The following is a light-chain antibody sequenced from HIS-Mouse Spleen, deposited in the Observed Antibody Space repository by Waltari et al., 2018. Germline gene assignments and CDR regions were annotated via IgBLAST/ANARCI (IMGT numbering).Light chain of an antibody. CDR1: ALPTKY. CDR2: EDS. CDR3: YSTDSSGNHRV. Sequence: SYELTQPPSVSGAPGQTARITCSGNALPTKYSYWYQQNSGQAPVLVIYEDSKRPSGIPERFSGSSSGTMATLTISGAQVEDEADYYCYSTDSSGNHRVFGGGTKLTVL. V-gene: IGLV3-10*01. J-gene: IGLJ2*01.